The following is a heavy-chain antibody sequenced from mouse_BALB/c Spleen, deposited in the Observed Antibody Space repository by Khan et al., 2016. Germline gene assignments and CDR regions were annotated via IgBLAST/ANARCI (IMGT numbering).Heavy chain of an antibody. CDR1: GYSITSDYA. V-gene: IGHV3-2*02. D-gene: IGHD1-1*01. J-gene: IGHJ3*01. CDR3: DILIYYYGSRCAY. Sequence: EVQLQESGPGLVKPSQSLSLTCTVTGYSITSDYAWNWIRQFPGNKLEWMGYISYSGSTSYTPSLKSRISITRDTSKNQYFLQLNSVTTEDTATXYCDILIYYYGSRCAYLGQGTLVTVSA. CDR2: ISYSGST.